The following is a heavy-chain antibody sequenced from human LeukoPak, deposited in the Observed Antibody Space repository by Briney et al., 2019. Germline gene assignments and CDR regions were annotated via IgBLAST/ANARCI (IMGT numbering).Heavy chain of an antibody. D-gene: IGHD3-22*01. V-gene: IGHV1-69*06. Sequence: GSSVKVSCKASGGTFSSYAISWVRQAPGQGLEWMGGIIPIFGTANYAQKFQGRVTITADKSTSTAYMELSSLRSEDTAVYHCARDQADYYDSSGYYSTAFDIWGQGTMVTVSS. CDR2: IIPIFGTA. CDR1: GGTFSSYA. CDR3: ARDQADYYDSSGYYSTAFDI. J-gene: IGHJ3*02.